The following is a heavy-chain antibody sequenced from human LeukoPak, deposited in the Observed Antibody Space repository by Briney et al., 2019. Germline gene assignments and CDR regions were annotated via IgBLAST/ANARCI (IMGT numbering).Heavy chain of an antibody. Sequence: PSETLSLTCTVSGYSISSGYYWGWIRQPPGKGLEWIGEINHSGSTNYNPSLKSRVTISVDTSKNQFSLKLSSVTAADTAVYYCARGPRLVGATRLPKLFDYWGQGTLVTVSS. D-gene: IGHD1-26*01. CDR2: INHSGST. CDR3: ARGPRLVGATRLPKLFDY. J-gene: IGHJ4*02. CDR1: GYSISSGYY. V-gene: IGHV4-38-2*02.